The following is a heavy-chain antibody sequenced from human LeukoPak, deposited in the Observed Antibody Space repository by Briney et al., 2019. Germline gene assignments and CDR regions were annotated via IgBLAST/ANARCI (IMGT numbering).Heavy chain of an antibody. CDR1: GGSFSGYY. CDR2: INHSGST. J-gene: IGHJ4*02. Sequence: SETLSLTCAVYGGSFSGYYWSWIRQPPGKGLEWIGEINHSGSTNYNPSLKSRVTISVDTSKNQFSLKLSSVTAADTAVYYCASTDTVAGTPQSYWGQGTLVTVSS. D-gene: IGHD6-19*01. V-gene: IGHV4-34*01. CDR3: ASTDTVAGTPQSY.